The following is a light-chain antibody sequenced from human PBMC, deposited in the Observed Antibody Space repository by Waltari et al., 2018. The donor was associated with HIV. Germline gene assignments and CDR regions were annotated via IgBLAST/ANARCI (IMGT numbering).Light chain of an antibody. Sequence: VLTQSPGTLSLSPGERATLSCRASQTVSSSDLAWYQQKSGQSPRLLIYGASSRATGIPERFSGSGSGTDFTLTISRLEPGDFAVYYCQRHDFSFRTFGQGTKVEIK. CDR3: QRHDFSFRT. CDR2: GAS. V-gene: IGKV3-20*01. CDR1: QTVSSSD. J-gene: IGKJ1*01.